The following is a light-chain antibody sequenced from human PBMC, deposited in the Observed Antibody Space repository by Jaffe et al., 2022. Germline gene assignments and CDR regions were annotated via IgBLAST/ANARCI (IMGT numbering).Light chain of an antibody. J-gene: IGLJ3*02. V-gene: IGLV1-40*01. Sequence: QSVLTQPPSVSGAPGQRVTISCTGSSSNIGAGYDVHWYQQLPGTAPKLLIYGNSNRPSGVPDRFSGSKSGTSASLAITGLQAEDEADYYCQSYDSSLRPVFGGGTKLTVL. CDR3: QSYDSSLRPV. CDR1: SSNIGAGYD. CDR2: GNS.